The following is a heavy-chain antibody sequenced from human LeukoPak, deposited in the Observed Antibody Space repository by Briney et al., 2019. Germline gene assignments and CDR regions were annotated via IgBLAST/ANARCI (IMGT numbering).Heavy chain of an antibody. V-gene: IGHV4-59*01. D-gene: IGHD1-1*01. J-gene: IGHJ4*02. CDR1: GGSISSYY. CDR2: IYYSGST. CDR3: ARGQKNWNYDDY. Sequence: PSETLSLTCTVSGGSISSYYWSWIRQPPGKGLEWIGYIYYSGSTNYNPSLKSRVTISVDTSKNQFSLKLSPVTAADTAVYYCARGQKNWNYDDYWGQGTLVTVSS.